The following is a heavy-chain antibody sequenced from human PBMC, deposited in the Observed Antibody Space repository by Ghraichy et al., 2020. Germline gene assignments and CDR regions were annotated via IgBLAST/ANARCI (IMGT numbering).Heavy chain of an antibody. J-gene: IGHJ4*02. CDR1: GFTFSSYA. CDR3: AKKALGSGWYFLYFDY. V-gene: IGHV3-23*01. D-gene: IGHD6-19*01. CDR2: ISGSGGST. Sequence: GGSLRLSCAASGFTFSSYAMSWVRQAPGKGLEWVSAISGSGGSTYYADSVKGRFTISRDNSKNTLYLQMNSLRAEDTAVYYCAKKALGSGWYFLYFDYWGQGTLVTVSS.